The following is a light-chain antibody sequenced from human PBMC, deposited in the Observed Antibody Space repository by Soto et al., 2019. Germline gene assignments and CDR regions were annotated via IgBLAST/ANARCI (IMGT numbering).Light chain of an antibody. CDR2: AAS. Sequence: QLTKSPSSLSASVGDRVTITCRASQGISSYLAWYQQKPGKAPKLLIYAASTLQSGVPSRFSGSGSGTDFTLTISSLQPEDFATYYCQQLNSWLTFGGGTKVDIK. CDR1: QGISSY. J-gene: IGKJ4*01. V-gene: IGKV1-9*01. CDR3: QQLNSWLT.